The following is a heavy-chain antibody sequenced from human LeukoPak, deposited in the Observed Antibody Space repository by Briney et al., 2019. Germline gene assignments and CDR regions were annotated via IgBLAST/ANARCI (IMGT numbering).Heavy chain of an antibody. D-gene: IGHD6-13*01. CDR1: GFTLSSYW. Sequence: GGSLRLSCAASGFTLSSYWMHWVRQVPGKGLVWVSRIKSDGSDTRYADSVKGRFTISRDNAKNTLYLQMNSLRAEDTAVYYCAREYSSSWGDAFDIWGQGTMVTVSS. CDR2: IKSDGSDT. V-gene: IGHV3-74*01. CDR3: AREYSSSWGDAFDI. J-gene: IGHJ3*02.